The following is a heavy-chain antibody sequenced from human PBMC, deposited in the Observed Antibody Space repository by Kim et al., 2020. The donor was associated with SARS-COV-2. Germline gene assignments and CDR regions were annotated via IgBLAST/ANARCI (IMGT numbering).Heavy chain of an antibody. CDR2: IKSKSAGGTT. Sequence: GGSLRLSCAASGFSFSNAWMSWVRQAPEKGLEWVGRIKSKSAGGTTEYAAPVKGRFTISRDDSKNTLYLEMNSLKTEDTAVYYCSTGYCSGATGLPWGQGATVTVSS. V-gene: IGHV3-15*01. CDR3: STGYCSGATGLP. J-gene: IGHJ6*02. CDR1: GFSFSNAW. D-gene: IGHD2-15*01.